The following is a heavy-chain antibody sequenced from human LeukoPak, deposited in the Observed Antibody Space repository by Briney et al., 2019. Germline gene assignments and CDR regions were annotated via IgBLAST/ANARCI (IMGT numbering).Heavy chain of an antibody. CDR2: ISGSGGST. CDR1: GFTFGSYA. V-gene: IGHV3-23*01. CDR3: TRRSSDDSSGYYVH. D-gene: IGHD3-22*01. J-gene: IGHJ4*02. Sequence: QSGGSLRLSCAASGFTFGSYATSWVRQAPGKGLEWVSAISGSGGSTYYADSVKGRFTISRDNSKNTLYLQMNSLKTEDTAVYYCTRRSSDDSSGYYVHWGQGTLVTVSS.